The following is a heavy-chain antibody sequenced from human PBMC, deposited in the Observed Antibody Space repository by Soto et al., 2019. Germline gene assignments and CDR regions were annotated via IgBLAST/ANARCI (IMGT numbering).Heavy chain of an antibody. CDR3: ARNLWGYCGTDCYPLDV. V-gene: IGHV4-59*01. J-gene: IGHJ6*02. D-gene: IGHD2-21*02. Sequence: SETLSLTCAVSGGSISGYYWSWIRQPPGKGLEWIGYMYNTGSTVYNPSFKSRVTISVDTSKNQFSLKLNSVTAADTAVYYCARNLWGYCGTDCYPLDVWGQGTTVT. CDR1: GGSISGYY. CDR2: MYNTGST.